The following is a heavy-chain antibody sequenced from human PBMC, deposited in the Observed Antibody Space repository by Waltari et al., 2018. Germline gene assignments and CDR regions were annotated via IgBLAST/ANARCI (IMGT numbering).Heavy chain of an antibody. CDR1: GFTFRNYA. CDR3: AREGYTSGTLGDLDH. Sequence: QVQLVEAGGGVVQPGMSLRLSCAASGFTFRNYAMNWIRQAPGRGLGWVAVISSNGRTIFYAESIRGRFSISRENCKNSLDLQMNSLRPEDAAVYFCAREGYTSGTLGDLDHWGQGTLVTVSS. J-gene: IGHJ4*02. V-gene: IGHV3-30*04. D-gene: IGHD3-10*01. CDR2: ISSNGRTI.